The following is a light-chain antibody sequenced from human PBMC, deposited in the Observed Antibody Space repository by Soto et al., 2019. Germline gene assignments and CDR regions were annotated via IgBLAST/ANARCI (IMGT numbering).Light chain of an antibody. CDR2: DNN. Sequence: QSVLTQPPSVSAAPGQTVTISCSGSDSNIGNNYVSWYQQFPGTAPKLLIYDNNKRPSGIPDRFSGSKSGTSATLGITGLQTGDEADYYCGTWDSSLSAVFGGGTKLTVL. V-gene: IGLV1-51*01. CDR3: GTWDSSLSAV. CDR1: DSNIGNNY. J-gene: IGLJ2*01.